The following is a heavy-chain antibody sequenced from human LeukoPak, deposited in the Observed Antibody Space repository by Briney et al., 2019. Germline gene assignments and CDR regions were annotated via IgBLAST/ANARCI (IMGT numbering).Heavy chain of an antibody. CDR3: ARVPSGAGGAMVNFDY. D-gene: IGHD5-18*01. CDR1: GGSISSYY. J-gene: IGHJ4*02. Sequence: ASETLSLTCTVSGGSISSYYWSWVRQPAGKGLEWIGRIYTSGSTNYNPSLKSRVTMSVDTSKNQFSLKLSSVTAADTAVYYCARVPSGAGGAMVNFDYWGQGTLVTVSS. V-gene: IGHV4-4*07. CDR2: IYTSGST.